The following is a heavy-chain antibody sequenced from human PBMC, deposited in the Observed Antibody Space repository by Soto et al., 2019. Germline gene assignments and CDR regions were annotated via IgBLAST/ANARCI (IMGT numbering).Heavy chain of an antibody. CDR2: INQDGTVK. J-gene: IGHJ4*02. CDR3: ALDYGD. V-gene: IGHV3-7*01. Sequence: EVQLVESGGGLVQAGGSLRLSCAASGLAFSNSWMSWVRQSPARGLEWVANINQDGTVKDYLDSVKGRFTVSRDNAKNSLYLQMNSLRAEDTALYYCALDYGDWGRGTLVTVSS. CDR1: GLAFSNSW. D-gene: IGHD3-16*01.